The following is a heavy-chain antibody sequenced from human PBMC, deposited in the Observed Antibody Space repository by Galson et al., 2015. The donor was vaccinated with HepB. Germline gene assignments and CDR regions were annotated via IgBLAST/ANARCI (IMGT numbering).Heavy chain of an antibody. Sequence: SLRLSCAASGFTFSSYEMNWVRQAPGKGLEWVSYISSSGSTIYYADSVKGRFTISRDNAKNSLYLQMNSLRAEDTAVYYCARDLEDIVVVVAGIKGRYGMDVWGQGTTVTVSS. J-gene: IGHJ6*02. CDR3: ARDLEDIVVVVAGIKGRYGMDV. CDR1: GFTFSSYE. CDR2: ISSSGSTI. V-gene: IGHV3-48*03. D-gene: IGHD2-15*01.